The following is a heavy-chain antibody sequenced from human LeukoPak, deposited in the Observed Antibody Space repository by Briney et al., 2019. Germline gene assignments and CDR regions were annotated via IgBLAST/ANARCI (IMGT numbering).Heavy chain of an antibody. CDR2: INHSGST. D-gene: IGHD3-22*01. V-gene: IGHV4-34*01. Sequence: PSETLSLTCAVYGGSFSGYYWSWIRQPPGKGLEWIGEINHSGSTNYNPSLKSRVTISVDTSKNQFSLKLRSVTAADTAVYYCARADNYYYDSSGYFGYWGQGTLVTVSS. J-gene: IGHJ4*02. CDR1: GGSFSGYY. CDR3: ARADNYYYDSSGYFGY.